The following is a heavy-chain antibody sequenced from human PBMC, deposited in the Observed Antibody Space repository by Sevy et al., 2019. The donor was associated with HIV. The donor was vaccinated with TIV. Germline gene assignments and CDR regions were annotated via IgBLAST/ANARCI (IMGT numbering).Heavy chain of an antibody. Sequence: SETLSLTCTVTGGSISSGSYYWSWIRQPAGKGLEWIGRIYTSGSTNYNPSLKSRVTISVDTSKNQFSLKLSSVTAADTAVYYCARAGYGDYVGYYMDVWGKGTTVTVSS. CDR2: IYTSGST. D-gene: IGHD4-17*01. J-gene: IGHJ6*03. V-gene: IGHV4-61*02. CDR3: ARAGYGDYVGYYMDV. CDR1: GGSISSGSYY.